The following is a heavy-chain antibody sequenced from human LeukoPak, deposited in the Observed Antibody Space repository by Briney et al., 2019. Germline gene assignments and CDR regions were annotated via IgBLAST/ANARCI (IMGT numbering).Heavy chain of an antibody. CDR3: ARVGSHYGEYYLDY. Sequence: SQTLSLTCPISAHRVPSNSAAWNRIRQSPSRGLEWLGRTYYRPKRYKDYAVSLKRRITINPDTSKHQSSLQLNSVTPEDTAVYYCARVGSHYGEYYLDYWGQGTLVTVSS. D-gene: IGHD1-26*01. CDR1: AHRVPSNSAA. J-gene: IGHJ4*02. CDR2: TYYRPKRYK. V-gene: IGHV6-1*01.